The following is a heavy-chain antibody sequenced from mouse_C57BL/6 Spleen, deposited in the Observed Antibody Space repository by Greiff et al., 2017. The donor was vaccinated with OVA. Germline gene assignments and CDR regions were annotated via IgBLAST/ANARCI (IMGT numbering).Heavy chain of an antibody. J-gene: IGHJ4*01. D-gene: IGHD2-3*01. CDR2: ISYDGSN. Sequence: EVKLEESGPGLVKPSQSLSLTCSVTGYFITSGYYWNWIRQFPGNKLEWMGYISYDGSNNYNPSLKNRISITRDPSKNQFFLKLNSVTTEDTATYYCARDSGDGYCVHYAMDYWGQGTSVTVSS. CDR3: ARDSGDGYCVHYAMDY. V-gene: IGHV3-6*01. CDR1: GYFITSGYY.